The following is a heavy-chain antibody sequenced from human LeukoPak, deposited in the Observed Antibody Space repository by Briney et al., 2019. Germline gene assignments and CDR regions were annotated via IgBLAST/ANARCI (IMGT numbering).Heavy chain of an antibody. J-gene: IGHJ4*02. CDR2: INPNSGVA. V-gene: IGHV1-2*02. D-gene: IGHD4-17*01. Sequence: ASVKVSCKASGHTFTDYYLHWVRQAPGRGFEWMGRINPNSGVANCAQMYQGRVTMTRDTSISTAYMELSRLTSDDTAIYYCPRPMTTVTTGVRYWGQGTLVTVSS. CDR1: GHTFTDYY. CDR3: PRPMTTVTTGVRY.